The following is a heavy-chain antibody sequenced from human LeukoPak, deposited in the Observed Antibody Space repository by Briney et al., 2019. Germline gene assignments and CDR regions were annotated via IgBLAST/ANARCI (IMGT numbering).Heavy chain of an antibody. CDR2: IIPIFGTA. V-gene: IGHV1-69*13. D-gene: IGHD2-15*01. CDR3: ARDIVVVVAATYYYYGMDV. J-gene: IGHJ6*02. Sequence: ASVEVSCKASGGTFSSYAISWVRQAPGQGLEWMGGIIPIFGTANYAQKFQGRVTITADESTSTAYMELSSLRSEDTAVYYCARDIVVVVAATYYYYGMDVWGQGTTVTVSS. CDR1: GGTFSSYA.